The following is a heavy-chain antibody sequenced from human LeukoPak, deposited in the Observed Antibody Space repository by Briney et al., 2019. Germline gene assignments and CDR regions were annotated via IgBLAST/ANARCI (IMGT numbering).Heavy chain of an antibody. D-gene: IGHD6-19*01. CDR1: GYSLSSGYY. Sequence: PSETLSLTCTVSGYSLSSGYYWGWIRQPPGKGLEWIGSVDHSGGTYYNPSLRSRVTISVDTSQNQFSLKLSSVTAADTAVYYCARAYGWSARGGSFDIWGQGTMVTVSS. J-gene: IGHJ3*02. CDR3: ARAYGWSARGGSFDI. V-gene: IGHV4-38-2*02. CDR2: VDHSGGT.